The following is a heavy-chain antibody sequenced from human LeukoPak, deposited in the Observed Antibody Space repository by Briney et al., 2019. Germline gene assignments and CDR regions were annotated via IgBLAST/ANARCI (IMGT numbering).Heavy chain of an antibody. CDR1: GYTFTGYY. J-gene: IGHJ1*01. V-gene: IGHV1-2*02. D-gene: IGHD6-19*01. CDR3: AREIAVAAYLYFQH. CDR2: INPNSGGT. Sequence: ASAKVSCKASGYTFTGYYMHWVRQAPGQGLEWMGWINPNSGGTNYAQKFQGRVTMTRDTSISTAYMELSRLRSDDTAVYYCAREIAVAAYLYFQHWGQGTLVTVSS.